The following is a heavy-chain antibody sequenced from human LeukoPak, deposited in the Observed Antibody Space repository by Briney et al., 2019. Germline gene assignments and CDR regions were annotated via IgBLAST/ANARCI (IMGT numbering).Heavy chain of an antibody. V-gene: IGHV3-30-3*01. D-gene: IGHD3-3*01. CDR2: ISYDGSNK. Sequence: GRSLRLSCAASGFTFSSYAMHWVRPAPGKGLEWVAVISYDGSNKYYADSVKGRFTISRDNSKNTLYLQMNSLRAEDTAVYYCARGITIFGVALYGMDVWGQGTSVTVSS. CDR1: GFTFSSYA. J-gene: IGHJ6*02. CDR3: ARGITIFGVALYGMDV.